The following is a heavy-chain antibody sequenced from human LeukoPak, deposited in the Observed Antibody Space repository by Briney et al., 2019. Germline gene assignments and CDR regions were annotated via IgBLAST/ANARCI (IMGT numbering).Heavy chain of an antibody. CDR1: GYSISSGYY. D-gene: IGHD3-22*01. CDR3: ARTAKGGTYYYDSSGYHNDAFDI. J-gene: IGHJ3*02. Sequence: SETLSLTCTVSGYSISSGYYWSWIRQPAGKGLEWIGRIYTSGSTNYNPSLKSRVTISVDTSKNQFSLKLSSVTAADTAVYYCARTAKGGTYYYDSSGYHNDAFDIWGQGTMVTVSS. CDR2: IYTSGST. V-gene: IGHV4-61*02.